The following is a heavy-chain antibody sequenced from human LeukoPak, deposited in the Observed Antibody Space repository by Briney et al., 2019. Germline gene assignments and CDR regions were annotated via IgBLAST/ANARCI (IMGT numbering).Heavy chain of an antibody. J-gene: IGHJ4*02. CDR1: GFTFSSYS. CDR3: ARASGSGVDY. Sequence: GGSLRLSCAASGFTFSSYSMNWVRQAPGKGLEWVSSISCSSSYIYYADSVKGRFTISRDNAKNSLYLQMNSLRAEDTAVYYCARASGSGVDYWGQGTLVTVSS. V-gene: IGHV3-21*01. CDR2: ISCSSSYI. D-gene: IGHD3-10*01.